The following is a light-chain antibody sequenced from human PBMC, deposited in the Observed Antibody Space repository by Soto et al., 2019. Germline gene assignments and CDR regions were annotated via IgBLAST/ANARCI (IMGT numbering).Light chain of an antibody. CDR1: SSDVGGYNY. CDR3: TSYTTISTLA. Sequence: QSVLTQPASVSGSPGQSITISCTGTSSDVGGYNYVSWYQQHPGKVPKLMIYEVSYRPSGVSNRFSGSKSGNTASLTISGLQAEEEADYYCTSYTTISTLAFGGGTKLTVL. V-gene: IGLV2-14*01. J-gene: IGLJ3*02. CDR2: EVS.